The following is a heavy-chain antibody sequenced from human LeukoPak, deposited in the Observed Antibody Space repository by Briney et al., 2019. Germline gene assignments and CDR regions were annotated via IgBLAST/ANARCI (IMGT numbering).Heavy chain of an antibody. Sequence: GGSLRLSCTVSGFTVSRNFLSGVRQAPGRGLAWVSFIYRDNTHYSDSVKGRFTISTDNSKNTLYLQINSLRAEATAIYYCVKDSTYNWNGGGRFDPWGQGTLVTVSS. D-gene: IGHD1-1*01. CDR1: GFTVSRNF. CDR3: VKDSTYNWNGGGRFDP. J-gene: IGHJ5*02. V-gene: IGHV3-53*01. CDR2: IYRDNT.